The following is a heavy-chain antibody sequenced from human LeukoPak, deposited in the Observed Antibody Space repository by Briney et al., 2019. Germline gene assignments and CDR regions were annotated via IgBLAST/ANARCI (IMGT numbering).Heavy chain of an antibody. J-gene: IGHJ4*02. D-gene: IGHD3-22*01. CDR2: INHSGST. Sequence: SETLSLTCAVYGGSFSGYYWSWIRQPPGKGLEWIGGINHSGSTNYNPSLKSRVTISVDTSKNQFSLKLSSVTAADTAVYYCARAYDSSGYHIDYWGQGTLVTVSS. CDR3: ARAYDSSGYHIDY. V-gene: IGHV4-34*01. CDR1: GGSFSGYY.